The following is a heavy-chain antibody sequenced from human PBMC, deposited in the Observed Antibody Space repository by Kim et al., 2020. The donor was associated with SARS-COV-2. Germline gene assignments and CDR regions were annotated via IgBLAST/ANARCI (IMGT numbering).Heavy chain of an antibody. V-gene: IGHV3-33*01. J-gene: IGHJ4*02. CDR3: ARDWGCGSYSHY. CDR2: K. D-gene: IGHD1-26*01. Sequence: KYYADSVKGRFTISRDNSKNTLYLQMNSLRAEDTAVYYWARDWGCGSYSHYWGQGTLVTVSS.